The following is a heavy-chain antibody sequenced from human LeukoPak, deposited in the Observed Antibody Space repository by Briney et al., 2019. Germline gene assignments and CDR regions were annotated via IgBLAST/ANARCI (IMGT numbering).Heavy chain of an antibody. CDR3: AREVSSGWRPYFDY. V-gene: IGHV1-2*02. D-gene: IGHD6-19*01. Sequence: ASAKVSCKASGYTFTGYYMHWVRQAPGQGLEWMGWINPNSGGTNYAQKFQGRVTMTRDTSISTAYMELSRLRSDDTAVYYCAREVSSGWRPYFDYWGQGTLVTVSS. J-gene: IGHJ4*02. CDR1: GYTFTGYY. CDR2: INPNSGGT.